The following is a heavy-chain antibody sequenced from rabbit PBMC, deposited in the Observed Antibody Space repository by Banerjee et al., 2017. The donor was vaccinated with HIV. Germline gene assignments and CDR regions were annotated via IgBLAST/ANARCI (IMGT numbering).Heavy chain of an antibody. V-gene: IGHV1S45*01. D-gene: IGHD8-1*01. CDR2: IGAGSSGNT. J-gene: IGHJ4*01. Sequence: QEQLEESGGDLVKPEGSLTLTCTASGFSFTNKYVMCWVRQAPGKGLEWIACIGAGSSGNTVYATWAKGRFTISKTSSTTVTLHMTSLTAADTATYFCARDRPGSGYVFDLWGPGTLVTVS. CDR1: GFSFTNKYV. CDR3: ARDRPGSGYVFDL.